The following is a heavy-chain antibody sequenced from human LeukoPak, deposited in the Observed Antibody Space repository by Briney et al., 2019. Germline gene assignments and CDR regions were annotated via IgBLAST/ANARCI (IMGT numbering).Heavy chain of an antibody. CDR1: GYTFTDYY. CDR3: ARGIPPDINTYCSSTSCSLFPGGAFDI. D-gene: IGHD2-2*01. CDR2: INPKSGGT. J-gene: IGHJ3*02. Sequence: ASVKVSCKTSGYTFTDYYMHWVRQAPGQGLEWMGWINPKSGGTSYAQKSQGWVTMTRDTSISTAYMELSRLRSDDTAVYYCARGIPPDINTYCSSTSCSLFPGGAFDIWGQGTMVTVSS. V-gene: IGHV1-2*04.